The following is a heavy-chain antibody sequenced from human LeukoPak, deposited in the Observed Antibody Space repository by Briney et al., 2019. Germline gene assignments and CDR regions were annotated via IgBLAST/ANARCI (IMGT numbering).Heavy chain of an antibody. D-gene: IGHD6-19*01. CDR1: GFTFSSYW. J-gene: IGHJ4*02. V-gene: IGHV3-74*01. CDR2: INSDGSST. CDR3: AREPGVAVAGPDY. Sequence: GGSLRLSCGASGFTFSSYWMHWVRQAPGKGLVWVSRINSDGSSTSYADSVKGRFTISRDNAKNTLYLQMNSLRGEDTAVYYCAREPGVAVAGPDYWGQGTLVTVSS.